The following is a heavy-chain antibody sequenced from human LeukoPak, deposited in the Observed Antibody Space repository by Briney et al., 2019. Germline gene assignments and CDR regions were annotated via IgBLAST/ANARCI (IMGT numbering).Heavy chain of an antibody. Sequence: KPGGSLRLSCAASGFTFSSYSMNWVRQAPGKGLEWVSSISSSSSYIYYADSVKGRFTISRDNAKNSLYLQMDSLRAEDTAVYYWARGPRNTQQLHPNWFDPWGQGTLVTVSS. J-gene: IGHJ5*02. CDR3: ARGPRNTQQLHPNWFDP. CDR2: ISSSSSYI. V-gene: IGHV3-21*01. D-gene: IGHD6-13*01. CDR1: GFTFSSYS.